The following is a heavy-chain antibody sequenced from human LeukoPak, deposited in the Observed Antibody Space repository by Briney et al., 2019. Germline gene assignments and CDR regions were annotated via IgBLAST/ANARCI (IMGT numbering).Heavy chain of an antibody. Sequence: PGGSLRLSCAASGFTFSSYWMHWVRQAPGKGLVWVSRINGDGSSTSYADSVKGRFTISRDNAKNTLYLQMNSLRAEDTAVYYCAKGPDSSGLYSLDYWGQGTVVTVSS. D-gene: IGHD3-22*01. CDR1: GFTFSSYW. V-gene: IGHV3-74*01. J-gene: IGHJ4*02. CDR3: AKGPDSSGLYSLDY. CDR2: INGDGSST.